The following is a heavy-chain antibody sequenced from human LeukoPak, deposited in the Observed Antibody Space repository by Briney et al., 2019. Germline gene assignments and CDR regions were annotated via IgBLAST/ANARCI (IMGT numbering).Heavy chain of an antibody. J-gene: IGHJ4*02. CDR3: VRGRGSSWYFDY. CDR2: IWDDGSNQ. V-gene: IGHV3-33*01. CDR1: GFAFSRYG. Sequence: GGSLRLPCAASGFAFSRYGMHWVRQAPGKGLEWVAVIWDDGSNQKYVDSVKGRFTISRDNSKNTLYLQMNSLRAEDTAVYYCVRGRGSSWYFDYWGQGTLVTVSS. D-gene: IGHD6-13*01.